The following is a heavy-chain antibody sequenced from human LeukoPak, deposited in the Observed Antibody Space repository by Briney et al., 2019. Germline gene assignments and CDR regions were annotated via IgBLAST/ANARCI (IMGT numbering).Heavy chain of an antibody. Sequence: SETLSLTCAVYGGSFSGYYWSWIRQPPGKGLEWIGEINHSGSTNYNPSLKSRVTISVDTSKNQFSLKLSSVTAADTAVYYCARVVPDCSSTSCYTDYWGQGTLVTVSS. V-gene: IGHV4-34*01. CDR1: GGSFSGYY. CDR3: ARVVPDCSSTSCYTDY. J-gene: IGHJ4*02. D-gene: IGHD2-2*02. CDR2: INHSGST.